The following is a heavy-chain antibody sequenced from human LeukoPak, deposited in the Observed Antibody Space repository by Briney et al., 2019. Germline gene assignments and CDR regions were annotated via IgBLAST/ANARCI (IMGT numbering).Heavy chain of an antibody. CDR1: GGTFSSYA. J-gene: IGHJ4*02. CDR2: IIPIFGTA. V-gene: IGHV1-69*05. D-gene: IGHD4-23*01. Sequence: ASVKVSCKASGGTFSSYAISWVRQAPGQGLEWMGGIIPIFGTANYAQKFQGKVTITTDESTSTAYMELSSLRSEDTAVYYCARDNYGGNSSQPTQWGQGTLVTVSS. CDR3: ARDNYGGNSSQPTQ.